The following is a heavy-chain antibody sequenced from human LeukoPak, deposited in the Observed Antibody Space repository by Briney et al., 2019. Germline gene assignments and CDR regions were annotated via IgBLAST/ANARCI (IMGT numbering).Heavy chain of an antibody. J-gene: IGHJ3*02. Sequence: SETLSLTCTVSGGSISSSSYYWGWIRQPPGKGLEWIGSIYYSGSTYYNPSLKSRVTISVDTSKNQFSLKLCSVTAADTAVYYCARHAQRTAQGGSVLRSDGGAFDIWGQGTMVTVSS. V-gene: IGHV4-39*01. CDR2: IYYSGST. CDR1: GGSISSSSYY. CDR3: ARHAQRTAQGGSVLRSDGGAFDI. D-gene: IGHD3-3*01.